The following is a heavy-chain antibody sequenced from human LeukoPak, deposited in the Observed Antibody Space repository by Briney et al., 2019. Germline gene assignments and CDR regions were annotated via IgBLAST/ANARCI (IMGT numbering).Heavy chain of an antibody. V-gene: IGHV4-59*01. J-gene: IGHJ6*03. Sequence: SETLSLTCTVSGGFISSYYWSWIRQPPGKGLEWIGYIYYSGSTNYNPSLKSRVTISVDTSKNQFSLKLSSVTAADTAVYYCARAPDDFWSGYYIEYYYMDVWGKGTTVTVSS. CDR2: IYYSGST. CDR1: GGFISSYY. CDR3: ARAPDDFWSGYYIEYYYMDV. D-gene: IGHD3-3*01.